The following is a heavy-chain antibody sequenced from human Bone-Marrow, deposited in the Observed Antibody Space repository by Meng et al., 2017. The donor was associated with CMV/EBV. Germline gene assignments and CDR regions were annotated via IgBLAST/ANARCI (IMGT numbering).Heavy chain of an antibody. CDR2: INPNSGGT. J-gene: IGHJ5*02. D-gene: IGHD4/OR15-4a*01. Sequence: QRPRVPAWAEGNKPWDLMKVAGKSSDYTFTGYYIHWVLQALVLGLYWMGWINPNSGGTNDAQKFQGRVTMTRATSISTAYMGLSRLRSDDTAVYYCARGWGPFVVLTRGWFDPWGQGTLVTVSS. CDR3: ARGWGPFVVLTRGWFDP. CDR1: DYTFTGYY. V-gene: IGHV1-2*02.